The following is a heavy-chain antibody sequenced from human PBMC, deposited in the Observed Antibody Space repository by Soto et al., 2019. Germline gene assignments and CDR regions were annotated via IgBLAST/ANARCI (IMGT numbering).Heavy chain of an antibody. V-gene: IGHV4-31*03. J-gene: IGHJ5*02. CDR1: GGSISSGGYY. D-gene: IGHD3-22*01. Sequence: QVQLQESGPGLVKPSQTLSLTCTVSGGSISSGGYYWSWIRQHPGKGLEWIVYIYYSGSTYYNPSLKSRVTISADTSKNQFSLKLSSVTAADTAVYCCARALGITMIVVSVSFDPWGQGTLVTVSS. CDR2: IYYSGST. CDR3: ARALGITMIVVSVSFDP.